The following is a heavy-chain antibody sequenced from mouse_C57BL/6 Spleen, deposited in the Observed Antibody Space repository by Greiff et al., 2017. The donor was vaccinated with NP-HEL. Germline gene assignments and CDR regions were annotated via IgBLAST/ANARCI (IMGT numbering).Heavy chain of an antibody. J-gene: IGHJ2*01. CDR2: IDPSDSYT. D-gene: IGHD1-1*01. CDR3: ASSPNYYGSSYGY. CDR1: GYTFTSYW. Sequence: QVQLKQPGAELVMPGASVKLSCKASGYTFTSYWMHWVKQRPGQGLEWIGEIDPSDSYTNYNQKFKGKSTLTVDKSSSTAYMQLSSLTSEDSAVYYCASSPNYYGSSYGYWGQGTTLTVSS. V-gene: IGHV1-69*01.